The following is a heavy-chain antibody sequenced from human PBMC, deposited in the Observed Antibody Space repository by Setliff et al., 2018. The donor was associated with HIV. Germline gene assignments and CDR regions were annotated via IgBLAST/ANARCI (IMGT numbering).Heavy chain of an antibody. CDR3: VKSLMFFNWFDS. Sequence: AGGSLRLSCSTSGFTFSNYAMHWVRQAPGKGLEYVSSISTNGDSTSYADSVKGRFTISRDNSKNTLYLQMSSLRTEDTAVYYCVKSLMFFNWFDSWGQGTLVTVSS. CDR2: ISTNGDST. CDR1: GFTFSNYA. J-gene: IGHJ5*01. D-gene: IGHD3-10*02. V-gene: IGHV3-64D*09.